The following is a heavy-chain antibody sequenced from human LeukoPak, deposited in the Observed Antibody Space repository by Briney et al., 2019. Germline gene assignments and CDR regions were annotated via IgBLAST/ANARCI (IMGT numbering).Heavy chain of an antibody. Sequence: SGTLSLTCTVSGGSISSYFWSWIRQPPGKGLEWIGYIYTSGSTNYNPSLKSRVTISVDTSKNQFSLKLSSVTAADTAVYYCARRMATTRYYYMDVWGKGTTVTVSS. CDR3: ARRMATTRYYYMDV. CDR1: GGSISSYF. CDR2: IYTSGST. J-gene: IGHJ6*03. D-gene: IGHD5-24*01. V-gene: IGHV4-4*09.